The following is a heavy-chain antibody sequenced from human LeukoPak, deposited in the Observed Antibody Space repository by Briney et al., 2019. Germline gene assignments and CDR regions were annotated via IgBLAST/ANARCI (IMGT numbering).Heavy chain of an antibody. Sequence: SETLSLTCGVYGGSFSGYLWNRIRQPPGKDLEWLGEINHSGSANYHPSLKSRVTISIDTSKNQVSLSLSSVTAADTAVYYCSRETASTSWFWGQGTLVSVSS. J-gene: IGHJ4*02. D-gene: IGHD2-2*01. CDR1: GGSFSGYL. CDR2: INHSGSA. V-gene: IGHV4-34*01. CDR3: SRETASTSWF.